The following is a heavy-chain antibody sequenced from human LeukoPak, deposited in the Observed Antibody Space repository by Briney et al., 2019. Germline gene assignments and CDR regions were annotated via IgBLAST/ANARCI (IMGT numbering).Heavy chain of an antibody. Sequence: ASVKVSCKASGYTFTSYGISWVRQAPGQGLEWMGWISAYNGNTNYAQKFQGRVTMTRDTSISTAYMELSRLRSDDTAVYYCASAGVVVPAEYPNVYSSGPIYGMDVWGQGTTVTVSS. CDR1: GYTFTSYG. CDR3: ASAGVVVPAEYPNVYSSGPIYGMDV. CDR2: ISAYNGNT. V-gene: IGHV1-18*01. J-gene: IGHJ6*02. D-gene: IGHD2-2*01.